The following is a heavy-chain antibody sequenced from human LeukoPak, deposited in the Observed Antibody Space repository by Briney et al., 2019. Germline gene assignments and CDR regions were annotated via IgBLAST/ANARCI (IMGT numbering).Heavy chain of an antibody. CDR2: IYYSGST. D-gene: IGHD3-22*01. CDR3: ARLPRPMIADDAFDI. J-gene: IGHJ3*02. CDR1: GGSISSSSYY. V-gene: IGHV4-39*01. Sequence: SETLSLTCTVSGGSISSSSYYWGWIRQPPGKGLEWIGSIYYSGSTYYSPSLKSRVTISVDTSKNQFSLKLSSVTAADTAVYYCARLPRPMIADDAFDIWGQGTMVTVSS.